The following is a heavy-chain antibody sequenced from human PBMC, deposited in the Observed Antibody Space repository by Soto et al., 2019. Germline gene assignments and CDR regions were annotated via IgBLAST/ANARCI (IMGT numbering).Heavy chain of an antibody. Sequence: QVQLQESGPGLVKPSGTLSLTCAVSGGSISTRNWWSWVRQPPGKGLEWIGEIYHSGGTNYNPSLKNRVSFSVDKSRNQFSLKLNSVTAADTAVDYCATYSGSSLSLGGDAFDIWGQGTMVTVSS. J-gene: IGHJ3*02. CDR1: GGSISTRNW. D-gene: IGHD1-26*01. V-gene: IGHV4-4*02. CDR3: ATYSGSSLSLGGDAFDI. CDR2: IYHSGGT.